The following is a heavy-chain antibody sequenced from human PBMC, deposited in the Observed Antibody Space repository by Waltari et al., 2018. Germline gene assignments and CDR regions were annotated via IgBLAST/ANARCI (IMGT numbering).Heavy chain of an antibody. CDR2: IYYSGST. D-gene: IGHD1-1*01. CDR3: ARDVFRNKSPAIDY. Sequence: QLQLQESGPGLVKPSETLSRTCTVSGGSISSSSYYWGWIRQPPGKGLEWIGSIYYSGSTYYNPSLKSRVTISVDTSKNQFSLKLSSVTAADTAVYYCARDVFRNKSPAIDYWGQGTLVTVSS. CDR1: GGSISSSSYY. J-gene: IGHJ4*02. V-gene: IGHV4-39*07.